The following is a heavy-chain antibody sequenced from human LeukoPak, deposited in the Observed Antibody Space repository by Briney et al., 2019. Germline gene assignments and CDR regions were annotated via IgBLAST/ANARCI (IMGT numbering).Heavy chain of an antibody. CDR1: GYTFTGYY. J-gene: IGHJ4*02. Sequence: ASVKVSCKASGYTFTGYYLHWVRQAPGQGLEWMGWINPNSGDTHYAQKLQGRVTMTRDTSINTAYMDLSRLTSDDTAVFYCATTMRWQLLFDYWGQGTLVTVSS. CDR2: INPNSGDT. V-gene: IGHV1-2*02. CDR3: ATTMRWQLLFDY. D-gene: IGHD1-26*01.